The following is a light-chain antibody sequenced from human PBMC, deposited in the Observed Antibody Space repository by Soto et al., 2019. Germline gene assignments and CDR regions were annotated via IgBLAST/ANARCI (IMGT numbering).Light chain of an antibody. V-gene: IGKV3-11*01. CDR3: QQRSNRPRT. CDR1: QSVSSY. Sequence: EIVLTQSPATLSLSPGERATLSCRASQSVSSYLAWYQQKPGQAPRLLIYDASNRATGIPARFSGSGSGTDFTLTISSLEPEDFAVYYCQQRSNRPRTFGQGT. CDR2: DAS. J-gene: IGKJ1*01.